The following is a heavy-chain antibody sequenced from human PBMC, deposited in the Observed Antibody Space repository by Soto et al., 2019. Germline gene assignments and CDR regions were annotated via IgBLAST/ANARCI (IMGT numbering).Heavy chain of an antibody. CDR1: GFTFSSYA. CDR2: ISGSGGST. J-gene: IGHJ3*02. CDR3: AKDLSYDFWSGYPNAFDI. Sequence: EVQLLESGGGLVQPGGSLRLSCAASGFTFSSYAMSWVRQAPGKGLEWLSAISGSGGSTYYADSVKGRFTISRDNSKNTLYLQMNSLRAEDTAVYYCAKDLSYDFWSGYPNAFDIWGQGTMVTVSS. D-gene: IGHD3-3*01. V-gene: IGHV3-23*01.